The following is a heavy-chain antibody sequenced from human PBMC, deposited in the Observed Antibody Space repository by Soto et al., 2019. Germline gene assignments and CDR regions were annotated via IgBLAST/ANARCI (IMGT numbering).Heavy chain of an antibody. V-gene: IGHV4-59*01. CDR2: IYYSGST. CDR3: ARVGGVAARTFDY. J-gene: IGHJ4*02. D-gene: IGHD6-6*01. Sequence: SETLSLTCTVSGGSINDFYWSWIRQPPGKGLEWIGYIYYSGSTDYNPSLKGRVTISVDTSKNQFSLKLRSVTAADTAVYYCARVGGVAARTFDYWGQGTLVTAPQ. CDR1: GGSINDFY.